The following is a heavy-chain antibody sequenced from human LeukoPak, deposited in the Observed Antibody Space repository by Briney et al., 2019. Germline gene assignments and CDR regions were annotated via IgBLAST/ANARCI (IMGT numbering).Heavy chain of an antibody. CDR1: GGSTRTSSDY. D-gene: IGHD5-12*01. CDR2: VYSSGST. Sequence: SETLSPTCSLSGGSTRTSSDYWGWIRQSPGKGLEWIGTVYSSGSTYYNPSLKSRVTISVDTSKNQFSLKLTSVTAADTAVYYCARQAWLIDYWGQGALVTVSS. CDR3: ARQAWLIDY. J-gene: IGHJ4*02. V-gene: IGHV4-39*01.